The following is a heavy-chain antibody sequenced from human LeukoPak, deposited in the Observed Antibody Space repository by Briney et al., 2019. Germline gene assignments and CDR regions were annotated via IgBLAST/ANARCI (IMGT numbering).Heavy chain of an antibody. J-gene: IGHJ4*02. CDR2: LKSRKDGGTT. Sequence: GGSLRLSCAASGFTFSSYAMSWVRQAPGKGLEWVGRLKSRKDGGTTDYAAPVKGRFIISRDDSINTLYLQMNSLKTEDTAVYYCTTDKQMSPDYWGQGTLVTVSS. CDR1: GFTFSSYA. CDR3: TTDKQMSPDY. D-gene: IGHD5-24*01. V-gene: IGHV3-15*01.